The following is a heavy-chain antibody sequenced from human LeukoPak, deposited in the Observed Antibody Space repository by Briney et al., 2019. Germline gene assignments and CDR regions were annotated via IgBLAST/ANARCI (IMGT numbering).Heavy chain of an antibody. CDR3: ARDRPYTGGWRGFDY. CDR1: GGTFSRYA. D-gene: IGHD6-19*01. V-gene: IGHV1-69*01. Sequence: RASVKVSCKASGGTFSRYAISWARQAPGQGLEWMGGIIPMFGIANYAQKFQGRVTITADESTSTAYMELSSLRSEDTAVYYCARDRPYTGGWRGFDYWGQGTLVTVSS. CDR2: IIPMFGIA. J-gene: IGHJ4*02.